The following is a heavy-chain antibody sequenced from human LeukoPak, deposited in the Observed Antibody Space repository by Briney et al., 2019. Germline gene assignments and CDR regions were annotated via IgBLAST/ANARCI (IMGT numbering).Heavy chain of an antibody. CDR1: GFTFSSYA. V-gene: IGHV3-23*01. CDR3: ASSSVLLWFGEPQGY. Sequence: GGSLSLSCAASGFTFSSYAMSWVRQAPGKGLEWVSAISGSGGSTYYADSVKGRFTISRDNSKNTLYLQMNSLRAEDTAVYYCASSSVLLWFGEPQGYWGQGTLVTVSS. D-gene: IGHD3-10*01. J-gene: IGHJ4*02. CDR2: ISGSGGST.